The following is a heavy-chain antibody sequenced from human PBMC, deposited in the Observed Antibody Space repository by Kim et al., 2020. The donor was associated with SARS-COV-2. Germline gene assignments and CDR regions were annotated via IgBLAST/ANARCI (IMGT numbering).Heavy chain of an antibody. J-gene: IGHJ5*02. D-gene: IGHD3-3*01. Sequence: SETLSLTCTVSGGSLSSYYWSWIRQPPGKGLEWIGYIYYSGSTNYNPSLKSRVTISVDTSKNQFSLKLSSVTAADTAVYYCARGDFWSGYTNPPWFDPWGQGTLVTVSS. CDR1: GGSLSSYY. V-gene: IGHV4-59*01. CDR3: ARGDFWSGYTNPPWFDP. CDR2: IYYSGST.